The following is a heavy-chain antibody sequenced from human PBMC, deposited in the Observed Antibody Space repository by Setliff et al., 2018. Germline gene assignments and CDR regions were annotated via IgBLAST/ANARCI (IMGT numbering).Heavy chain of an antibody. V-gene: IGHV3-7*01. Sequence: PGGSLRLSCVASGFTFSSYWMTWVRQVPRKGLEYVASIKHDGSEKYYVDSVRGRFTISRDNAEDSLYLQMNSLRAEDTAVYFCARSENCYATHCSPYDYWGQGALVTVSS. CDR3: ARSENCYATHCSPYDY. CDR2: IKHDGSEK. J-gene: IGHJ4*02. D-gene: IGHD2-15*01. CDR1: GFTFSSYW.